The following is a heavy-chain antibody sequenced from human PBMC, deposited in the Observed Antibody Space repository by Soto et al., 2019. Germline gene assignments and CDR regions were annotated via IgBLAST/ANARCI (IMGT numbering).Heavy chain of an antibody. CDR2: ISPSGNS. CDR3: PNYGGTYYFN. V-gene: IGHV4-4*02. Sequence: QVQLQESGPGLVKPSGTLSLTCAVSGASISDSKWWTWVRQSPGKGLEWIGEISPSGNSNYNPSLQGRVNTAVDKPNNQVPLQLASVTARGTAIDFWPNYGGTYYFNWGQGTLVTVSS. CDR1: GASISDSKW. D-gene: IGHD1-26*01. J-gene: IGHJ4*02.